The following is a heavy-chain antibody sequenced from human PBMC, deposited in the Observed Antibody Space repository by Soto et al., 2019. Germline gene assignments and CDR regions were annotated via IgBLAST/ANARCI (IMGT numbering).Heavy chain of an antibody. CDR1: GGSISSSNYY. J-gene: IGHJ4*02. CDR3: ARQPRYNTGS. CDR2: IYSSGNT. Sequence: PSETLSLTCTVSGGSISSSNYYWGWIRQPPGKGLDWIGSIYSSGNTYYNPSLKSRVTISVDTSKNQFSLKLTSVTAADTAVYYFARQPRYNTGSWGPGTLVTVFS. D-gene: IGHD1-1*01. V-gene: IGHV4-39*01.